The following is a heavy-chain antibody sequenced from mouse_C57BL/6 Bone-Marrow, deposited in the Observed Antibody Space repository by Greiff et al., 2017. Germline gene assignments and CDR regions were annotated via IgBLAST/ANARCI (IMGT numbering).Heavy chain of an antibody. CDR1: GYTFTSYW. V-gene: IGHV1-61*01. J-gene: IGHJ2*01. D-gene: IGHD2-1*01. Sequence: QVQLQQPGAELVRPGSSVKLSCKASGYTFTSYWMDWVKQRPGQGLEWIGNIYPSGSETPYTQTFKDKATLTVDKSSSTAYMQLSSLTSEDSAVYYCARSDYGNYDDWGQGTTVTVSS. CDR3: ARSDYGNYDD. CDR2: IYPSGSET.